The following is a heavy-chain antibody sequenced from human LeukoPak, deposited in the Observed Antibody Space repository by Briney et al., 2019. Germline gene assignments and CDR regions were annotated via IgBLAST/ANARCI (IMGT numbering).Heavy chain of an antibody. CDR3: ARDPEGDDYDMYV. J-gene: IGHJ6*02. CDR2: INQEGTEK. Sequence: GGSLRLSCAASRFSISFYWMRWVRQVPGKGLEWVANINQEGTEKNYVDSVKGRFTISRDNAKNSVYLQMNSLRDEDTAVYYCARDPEGDDYDMYVWGQGTTVTVSS. V-gene: IGHV3-7*04. D-gene: IGHD3-16*01. CDR1: RFSISFYW.